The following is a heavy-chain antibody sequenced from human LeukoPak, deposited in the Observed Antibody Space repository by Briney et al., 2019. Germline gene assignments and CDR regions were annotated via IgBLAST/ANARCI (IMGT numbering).Heavy chain of an antibody. D-gene: IGHD5-18*01. CDR3: VRGYSYAPFDY. CDR1: GGSISSYY. V-gene: IGHV4-59*08. J-gene: IGHJ4*02. CDR2: MYHSGTT. Sequence: SETLSLTCTVSGGSISSYYWNWIRQPPGKGLEWIGSMYHSGTTYSNPSLKSRVIISVDTSKNQFSLKVISVTAADTAMYYCVRGYSYAPFDYWGQGTLVTVSS.